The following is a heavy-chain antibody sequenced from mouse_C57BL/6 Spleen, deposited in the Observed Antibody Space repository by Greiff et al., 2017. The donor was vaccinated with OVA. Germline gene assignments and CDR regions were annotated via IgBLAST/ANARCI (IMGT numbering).Heavy chain of an antibody. J-gene: IGHJ4*01. V-gene: IGHV1-69*01. CDR3: ARGRFYAMDY. D-gene: IGHD1-1*01. CDR2: IDPSDSYT. CDR1: GYTFTSYW. Sequence: QVQLKQPGAELVMPGASVKLSCKASGYTFTSYWMHWVKQRPGQGLEWIGEIDPSDSYTNYNQKFTGKSTLTVDKSSSTAYMQLSSLTSEDSAVYYCARGRFYAMDYWGQGTSVTVSS.